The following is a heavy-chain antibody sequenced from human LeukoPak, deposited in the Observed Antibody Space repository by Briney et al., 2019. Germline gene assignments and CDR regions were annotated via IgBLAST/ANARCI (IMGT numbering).Heavy chain of an antibody. D-gene: IGHD3-22*01. Sequence: PGGSLRLSCAASGFTFSNAWMSWVRQAPGKGLEWVGRIKSKADGGTTDYAAPVKGRFTISRDDSKNTLYLQMNSLKTEDTAVYYCTTVTSYDSSSFDYWGQGTLVTVSS. CDR2: IKSKADGGTT. J-gene: IGHJ4*02. CDR1: GFTFSNAW. V-gene: IGHV3-15*01. CDR3: TTVTSYDSSSFDY.